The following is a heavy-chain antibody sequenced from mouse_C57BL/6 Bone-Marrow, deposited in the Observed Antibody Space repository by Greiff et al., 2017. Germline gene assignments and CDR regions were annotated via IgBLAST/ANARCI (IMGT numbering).Heavy chain of an antibody. V-gene: IGHV1-55*01. CDR1: GYTFTSYW. CDR2: IYPGSGST. D-gene: IGHD2-5*01. J-gene: IGHJ2*01. Sequence: QVQLQQSGAELVKPGASVKMSCKASGYTFTSYWITWVKQRPGQGLEWIGDIYPGSGSTNYNEKFKSKATLTVDTSSSTAYMQLSSLTSEDFAVYYSARIYDSNYVFDYWGQGTTLTVSS. CDR3: ARIYDSNYVFDY.